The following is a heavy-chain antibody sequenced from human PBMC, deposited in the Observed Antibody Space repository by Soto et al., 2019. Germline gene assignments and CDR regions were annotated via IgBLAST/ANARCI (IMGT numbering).Heavy chain of an antibody. J-gene: IGHJ3*02. CDR1: GGSISSDY. CDR3: ARQTFYFDTSGYYGI. D-gene: IGHD3-22*01. Sequence: PSETLSLTCTVSGGSISSDYWSWIRQPPGKGLEWIGYMYYNGSANYNPSLKSRVNISVDTSKKQFSLRLSSVTAADTAVYYCARQTFYFDTSGYYGIWGQGTMVTVSS. V-gene: IGHV4-59*01. CDR2: MYYNGSA.